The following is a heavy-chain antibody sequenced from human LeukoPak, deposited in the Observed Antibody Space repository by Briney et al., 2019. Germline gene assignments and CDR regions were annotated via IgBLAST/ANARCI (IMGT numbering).Heavy chain of an antibody. CDR1: GFTFSSYG. CDR3: AKDQCSGGSCYVSY. Sequence: PGGSLRLSCAASGFTFSSYGMHWVRQAPGKGLEWVAVISYDGSNKYYADSVKGRFTISRDNSKNTLYLQMNSLRAEDTAVYYCAKDQCSGGSCYVSYWGQGTLVTVSS. J-gene: IGHJ4*02. CDR2: ISYDGSNK. V-gene: IGHV3-30*18. D-gene: IGHD2-15*01.